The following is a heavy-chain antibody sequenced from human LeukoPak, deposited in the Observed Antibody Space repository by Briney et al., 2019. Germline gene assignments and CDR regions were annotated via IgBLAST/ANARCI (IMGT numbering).Heavy chain of an antibody. V-gene: IGHV5-51*01. J-gene: IGHJ6*03. CDR3: ARLGYDILTGYLYYYMDV. Sequence: GGSLQISCQGSGSSFTSYWIGWVRQLPGKGLEWMGIIYPGDSDTRYSPSFQGQVTISADKSISPSYLQWSSLKASDTAMYYCARLGYDILTGYLYYYMDVWGKGTTVTVSS. D-gene: IGHD3-9*01. CDR2: IYPGDSDT. CDR1: GSSFTSYW.